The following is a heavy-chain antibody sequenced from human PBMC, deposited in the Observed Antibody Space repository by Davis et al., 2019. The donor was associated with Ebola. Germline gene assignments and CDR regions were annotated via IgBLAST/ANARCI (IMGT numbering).Heavy chain of an antibody. CDR3: RPYGAMVTTVGVYYYAMDG. V-gene: IGHV3-15*07. J-gene: IGHJ6*02. CDR1: NFTFNNAW. D-gene: IGHD4-17*01. Sequence: GESLKISCAASNFTFNNAWMNWVRQAPGKGLEWVCFINSKTDGVTIDYAAPVKGRFTISKDATKNMLYLQMNSLKNEDTAVYYCRPYGAMVTTVGVYYYAMDGWGQWTTVTVSS. CDR2: INSKTDGVTI.